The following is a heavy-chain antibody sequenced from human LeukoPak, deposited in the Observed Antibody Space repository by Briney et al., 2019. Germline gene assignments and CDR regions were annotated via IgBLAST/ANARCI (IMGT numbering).Heavy chain of an antibody. V-gene: IGHV4-59*01. CDR3: ARVGSYAFDI. Sequence: SETLSLTCTVSAGSISSYYWSWIRQPPGKVLEWIGYIHYSGSTNQNPSLKSRVTISVDTSKNQFSLNLSSVTAADTAVYYCARVGSYAFDIWGQGTMVTVSS. CDR2: IHYSGST. J-gene: IGHJ3*02. CDR1: AGSISSYY.